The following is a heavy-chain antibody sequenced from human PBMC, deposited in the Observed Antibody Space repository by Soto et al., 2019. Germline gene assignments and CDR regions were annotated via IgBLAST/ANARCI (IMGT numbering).Heavy chain of an antibody. V-gene: IGHV3-9*01. J-gene: IGHJ4*02. D-gene: IGHD2-2*01. CDR3: ARSALYCSSTNGRTYFDY. CDR2: ISWNSGNT. Sequence: EVQLVESGGGLVQPGRSLRLSCAASGFTFDNYAMHWVRQAPGKGLEWVSSISWNSGNTDYAGSVKGRFIISRDSAKNSLYLQMNSLRAEDTALYYCARSALYCSSTNGRTYFDYWGQGTLVTVSS. CDR1: GFTFDNYA.